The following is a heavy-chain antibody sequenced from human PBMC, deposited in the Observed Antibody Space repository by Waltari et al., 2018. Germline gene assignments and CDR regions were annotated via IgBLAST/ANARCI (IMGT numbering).Heavy chain of an antibody. CDR1: GYTLTESS. J-gene: IGHJ4*02. V-gene: IGHV1-24*01. Sequence: QVQPEQSGAEVKKPGASVKVSRNVVGYTLTESSMHWVRQARGKGLEWMGGFEPEDGEAVFAQKFQGRLTLTEDTPANTAYMELTSLTSEDTAVYYCASGLIIPGRFRLGYWGQGTLVTVSA. CDR2: FEPEDGEA. CDR3: ASGLIIPGRFRLGY. D-gene: IGHD3-3*01.